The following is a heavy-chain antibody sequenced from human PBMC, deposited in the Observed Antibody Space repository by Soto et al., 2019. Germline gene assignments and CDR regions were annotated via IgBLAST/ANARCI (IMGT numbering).Heavy chain of an antibody. CDR1: GFTFSSYA. Sequence: GGSLRLSCAASGFTFSSYAMSWVRQAPGKGLEWVSAISGSGGSTYYADSVKGRFTISRDNSKNTLYLQMNSLRAEDTAVYYCAREHSRAITMVRGVGRPLYYYYYMDVWGKGTTVTVSS. J-gene: IGHJ6*03. V-gene: IGHV3-23*01. CDR2: ISGSGGST. D-gene: IGHD3-10*01. CDR3: AREHSRAITMVRGVGRPLYYYYYMDV.